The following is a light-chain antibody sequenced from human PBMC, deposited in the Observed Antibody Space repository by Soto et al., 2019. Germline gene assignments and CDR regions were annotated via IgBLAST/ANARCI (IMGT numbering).Light chain of an antibody. CDR1: SSNIGRNA. J-gene: IGLJ1*01. CDR3: AAWDDSLNGYV. CDR2: YDD. Sequence: QSVLTQPPSVSEAPRQRVTISCSGSSSNIGRNAVNWYQQLPGKAPKLLMYYDDLLPSGVSDRFSGSKSGTSASLAISGRQSEDEADYYCAAWDDSLNGYVFGTGTKLTVL. V-gene: IGLV1-36*01.